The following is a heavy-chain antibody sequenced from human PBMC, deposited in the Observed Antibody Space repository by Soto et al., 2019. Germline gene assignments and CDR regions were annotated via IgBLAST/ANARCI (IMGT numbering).Heavy chain of an antibody. Sequence: PSDTLSLTCTVSGGSISSYYWSWIRQPPGKGLEWIGYIYYSGSTNYNPSLKSRVTISVDTSKNQFSLKLSSVTAADTAVYYCARVDNPRGYYYYMDVWGKGTTDTVSS. CDR3: ARVDNPRGYYYYMDV. D-gene: IGHD1-20*01. J-gene: IGHJ6*03. CDR2: IYYSGST. CDR1: GGSISSYY. V-gene: IGHV4-59*01.